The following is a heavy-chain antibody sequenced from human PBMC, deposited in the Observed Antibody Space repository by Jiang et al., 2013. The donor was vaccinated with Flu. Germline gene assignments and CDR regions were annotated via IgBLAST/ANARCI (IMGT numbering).Heavy chain of an antibody. Sequence: LLKPSETLSLTCAVYGGSFSGYSWTWIRQPPGKGLEWIGEINHSGSTNYNSSLKSRVTISVDTSKNQFSLRLSSVTAADTAVYYCARVPMTTVTEFFDYWAREPWSPSPQ. CDR3: ARVPMTTVTEFFDY. CDR2: INHSGST. CDR1: GGSFSGYS. D-gene: IGHD4-11*01. J-gene: IGHJ4*02. V-gene: IGHV4-34*01.